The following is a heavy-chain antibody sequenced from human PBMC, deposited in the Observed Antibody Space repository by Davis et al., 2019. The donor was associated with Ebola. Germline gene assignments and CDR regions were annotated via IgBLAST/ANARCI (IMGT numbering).Heavy chain of an antibody. CDR1: GASVSRPSHY. CDR3: ARVYPYYDYWSGYYKS. D-gene: IGHD3-3*01. Sequence: SETLSLTCTVSGASVSRPSHYWSWIRQPPGKRLEWIGYIYSTGRTSYNPSLQSRVTMSLDASNNQFSLTLKSVTAADTAIYYCARVYPYYDYWSGYYKSWGQGTLVTVSS. V-gene: IGHV4-61*01. J-gene: IGHJ4*02. CDR2: IYSTGRT.